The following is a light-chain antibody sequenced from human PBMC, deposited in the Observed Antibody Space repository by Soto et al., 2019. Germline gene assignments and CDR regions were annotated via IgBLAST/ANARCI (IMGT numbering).Light chain of an antibody. V-gene: IGKV1-9*01. CDR3: QQLNSYTIT. CDR2: AAS. J-gene: IGKJ5*01. Sequence: IELTQSPSSLSASVGDSVTITCTASQGISSFLDWYQKKTGQAPKLLIYAASTLQSGVPSRFRGSGYGTDLTITISSMKTEDFATYLCQQLNSYTITFGQGTGLEI. CDR1: QGISSF.